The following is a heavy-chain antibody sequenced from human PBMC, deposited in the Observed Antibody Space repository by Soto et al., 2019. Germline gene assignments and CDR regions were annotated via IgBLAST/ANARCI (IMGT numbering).Heavy chain of an antibody. CDR3: ATVDTAMIRAFDY. J-gene: IGHJ4*02. D-gene: IGHD5-18*01. V-gene: IGHV1-8*01. Sequence: QVQLVQSGAEVKKPGASVKVSCKASGYTFTSYDINWVRQATGQGLEGMGWMNPNSGNTGYAPKFQGRVTMTRNTSISTAYMELSSVRSEDTAVYYCATVDTAMIRAFDYWGQGTLVTVSS. CDR2: MNPNSGNT. CDR1: GYTFTSYD.